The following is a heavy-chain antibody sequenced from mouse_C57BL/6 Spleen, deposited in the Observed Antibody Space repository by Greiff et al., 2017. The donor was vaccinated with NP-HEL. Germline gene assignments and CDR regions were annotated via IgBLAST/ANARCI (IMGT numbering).Heavy chain of an antibody. CDR2: IDPSDSYT. J-gene: IGHJ2*01. CDR3: ARYYYGSSYCDY. V-gene: IGHV1-50*01. Sequence: QVQLQQPGAELVKPGASVKLSCKASGYTFTSYWMQWVKQRPGQGLEWIGEIDPSDSYTNYNQKFKGKATLTVDTSSSTAYMQLSSLTSEDSAVYYCARYYYGSSYCDYWGQGTTLTVSS. D-gene: IGHD1-1*01. CDR1: GYTFTSYW.